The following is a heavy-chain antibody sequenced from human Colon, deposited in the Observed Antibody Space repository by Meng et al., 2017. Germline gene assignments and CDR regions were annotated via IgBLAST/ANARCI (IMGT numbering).Heavy chain of an antibody. V-gene: IGHV4-34*01. Sequence: SETLSLTCAVYGGSFSGYYWSWIRQPPGKGLEWIREINHSGSTNYNPSLKSRVTISVDTSKNQFSLKLSSVTAADTAVYYCARDSSSWYGPFDYWGQGTLVTVSS. CDR3: ARDSSSWYGPFDY. D-gene: IGHD6-13*01. J-gene: IGHJ4*02. CDR1: GGSFSGYY. CDR2: INHSGST.